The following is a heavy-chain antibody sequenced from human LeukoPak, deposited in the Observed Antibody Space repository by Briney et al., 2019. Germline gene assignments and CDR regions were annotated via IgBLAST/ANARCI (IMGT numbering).Heavy chain of an antibody. J-gene: IGHJ5*02. Sequence: LRLSCAASGFTFSDYYMSWLRQHPEKGLEWIGYIYYSGSTYYNPTLESRVTMSVATSMKQFSLKLKSVTAADTAVYYCARDSTTMDARWFDPWGQGILVTVSS. CDR3: ARDSTTMDARWFDP. D-gene: IGHD1-1*01. CDR2: IYYSGST. CDR1: GFTFSDYY. V-gene: IGHV4-31*02.